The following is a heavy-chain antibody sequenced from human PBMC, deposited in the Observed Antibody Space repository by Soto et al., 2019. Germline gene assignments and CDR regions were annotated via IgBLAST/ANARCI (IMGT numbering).Heavy chain of an antibody. V-gene: IGHV3-13*04. D-gene: IGHD4-17*01. CDR3: ARDGYGDYGMSWYFDL. CDR1: GFTFSSYD. J-gene: IGHJ2*01. Sequence: EVQLVESGGGLVQPGGSLRLSCAASGFTFSSYDMHWVRQATGKGLEWVSAIGTAGDTYYPGSVKGRFTISRGNVKKSLYLQMNGLRAGDTAVYYCARDGYGDYGMSWYFDLWGRGTLVTVSS. CDR2: IGTAGDT.